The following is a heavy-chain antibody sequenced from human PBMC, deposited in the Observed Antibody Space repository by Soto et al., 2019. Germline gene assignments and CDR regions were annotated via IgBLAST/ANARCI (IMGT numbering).Heavy chain of an antibody. CDR3: ARAYRDIVVVPAATKVYYYGMDV. CDR1: GFTFSSYS. Sequence: EVQLVESGGGLVKPGGSLRLSCAASGFTFSSYSMNWVRQAPGKGLEWVSSISSSSSYIYYADSVKGRFTISRDNAKNSLYLKMNSLRAEDTAVYYCARAYRDIVVVPAATKVYYYGMDVWGQGTTVTVSS. CDR2: ISSSSSYI. V-gene: IGHV3-21*01. D-gene: IGHD2-2*01. J-gene: IGHJ6*02.